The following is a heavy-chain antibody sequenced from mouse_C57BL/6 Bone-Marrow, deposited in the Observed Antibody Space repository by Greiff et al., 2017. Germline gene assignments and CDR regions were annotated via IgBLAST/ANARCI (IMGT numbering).Heavy chain of an antibody. V-gene: IGHV1-81*01. Sequence: QVQLQQSGAELARPGASVKLSCKASGYTFTSYGISWVKQRTGQGLEWIGEIDPRSGNTYYNEKFKGKATLTADKSSSTAYMELRSLTSEDSAVYFCARSIAWFAYWGQGTLVTVSA. CDR3: ARSIAWFAY. CDR1: GYTFTSYG. J-gene: IGHJ3*01. CDR2: IDPRSGNT.